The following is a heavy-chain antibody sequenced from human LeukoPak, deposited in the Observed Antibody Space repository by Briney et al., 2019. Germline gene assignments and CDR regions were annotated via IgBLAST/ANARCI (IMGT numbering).Heavy chain of an antibody. V-gene: IGHV1-2*02. CDR1: GYTFTGYY. D-gene: IGHD6-6*01. CDR2: INPNSGGT. Sequence: GASVKVSCKASGYTFTGYYMHWVRQAPGQGLEWMGWINPNSGGTNYAQKFQGRVTMTRDTSISTAYMELSRLGSDDTAVYYCARDRLYSSSSANYYYMDVWGKGTTVTVSS. J-gene: IGHJ6*03. CDR3: ARDRLYSSSSANYYYMDV.